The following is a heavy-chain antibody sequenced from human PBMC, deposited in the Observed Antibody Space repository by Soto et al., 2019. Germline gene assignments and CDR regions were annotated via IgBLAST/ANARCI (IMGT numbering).Heavy chain of an antibody. D-gene: IGHD6-13*01. CDR3: ARNLSPGIAAAGSQNFDY. V-gene: IGHV6-1*01. J-gene: IGHJ4*02. CDR2: TYYRSKWYN. CDR1: GDSVSSNSAA. Sequence: PSQTLSLTCAISGDSVSSNSAAWDWIRQSPSRGLEWLGRTYYRSKWYNDYAVSVKSRITINPDTSKNQFSLQLNSVTPEDTAVYYCARNLSPGIAAAGSQNFDYWGQGTLVTVSS.